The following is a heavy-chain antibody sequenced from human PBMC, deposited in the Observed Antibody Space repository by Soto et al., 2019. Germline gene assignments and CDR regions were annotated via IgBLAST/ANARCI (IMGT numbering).Heavy chain of an antibody. CDR3: ARDGRIRRPDWYFDL. D-gene: IGHD2-15*01. J-gene: IGHJ2*01. Sequence: GGSLRLSCAASGLTFSSYEMNWVRQSPGKGLEWVSYISRSGSTIYYADSVKGRVTISRDNAKNSLYLQMNSLRAEDTAVYYCARDGRIRRPDWYFDLWGRGTLVTVSS. CDR2: ISRSGSTI. V-gene: IGHV3-48*03. CDR1: GLTFSSYE.